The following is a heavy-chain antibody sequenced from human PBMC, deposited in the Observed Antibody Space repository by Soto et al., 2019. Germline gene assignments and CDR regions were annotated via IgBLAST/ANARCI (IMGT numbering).Heavy chain of an antibody. CDR2: IYNSGNT. CDR3: ASGLSGDKVDQ. J-gene: IGHJ4*02. Sequence: QVQLQESGPGLVKPSQTLSLTCTVSGGSISDGAYYWSWIRQAPGKGLEWIGHIYNSGNTYNNPSLKTRPTISVDTSKTQCPLNLNSVTAADTAVYYCASGLSGDKVDQWGQGTLVTVSS. CDR1: GGSISDGAYY. V-gene: IGHV4-30-4*01. D-gene: IGHD2-21*01.